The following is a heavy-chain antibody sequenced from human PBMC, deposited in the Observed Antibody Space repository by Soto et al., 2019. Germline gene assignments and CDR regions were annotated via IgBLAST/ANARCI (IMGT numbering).Heavy chain of an antibody. Sequence: SETLSLTCTVSGGSISSGDYYWSKIRQPPGKGLEWIGYIYYSGSTYYNPSLKSRVTISVDTSKNQFSLKLSSVTAADTAVYYCARHNWTEFYFDYWGQGTLVTVSS. D-gene: IGHD1-20*01. CDR1: GGSISSGDYY. V-gene: IGHV4-30-4*01. CDR2: IYYSGST. J-gene: IGHJ4*02. CDR3: ARHNWTEFYFDY.